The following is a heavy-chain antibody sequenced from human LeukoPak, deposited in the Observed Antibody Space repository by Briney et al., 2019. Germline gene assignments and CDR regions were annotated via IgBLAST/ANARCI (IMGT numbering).Heavy chain of an antibody. CDR3: ARGRYLTTLGGAAAGFLDS. V-gene: IGHV4-38-2*02. J-gene: IGHJ4*02. Sequence: SETLSLTCTVSGYSISSGYYWGWIRQPPGKGLERIGSIYHSGSTYYNPSLKRRVTISVDTSQKQFSLRLTSVTAADTAVYYCARGRYLTTLGGAAAGFLDSWGQGTLVTVPS. CDR2: IYHSGST. CDR1: GYSISSGYY. D-gene: IGHD6-13*01.